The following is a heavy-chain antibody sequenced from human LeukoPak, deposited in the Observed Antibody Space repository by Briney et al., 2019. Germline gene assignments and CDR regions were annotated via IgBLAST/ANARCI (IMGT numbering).Heavy chain of an antibody. J-gene: IGHJ4*02. CDR2: IYYSGST. CDR3: ARSLLWFGELLIDY. Sequence: SQTLSLTCTVSGGSISSGGYYWRWIRQHPGKGLEWIGYIYYSGSTYYNPSLKSRVTISVDTSKNQFSLKLSSMTAADTAVYYCARSLLWFGELLIDYWGQGTLVTVSS. D-gene: IGHD3-10*01. V-gene: IGHV4-31*03. CDR1: GGSISSGGYY.